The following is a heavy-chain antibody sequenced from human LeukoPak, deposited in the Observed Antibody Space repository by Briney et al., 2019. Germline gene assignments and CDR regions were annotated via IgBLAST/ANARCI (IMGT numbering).Heavy chain of an antibody. J-gene: IGHJ6*02. V-gene: IGHV4-31*03. CDR3: AGASRLEWLYV. CDR1: GGSISSGGYY. CDR2: IYYSGST. Sequence: PSEALSLTCTVSGGSISSGGYYWRWIRQHPGKGLEWIGYIYYSGSTYYNPSLKSRVTISVDTSKNQFSLKLSSVTAADTAVYYCAGASRLEWLYVWGQGTTVTVSS. D-gene: IGHD3-3*01.